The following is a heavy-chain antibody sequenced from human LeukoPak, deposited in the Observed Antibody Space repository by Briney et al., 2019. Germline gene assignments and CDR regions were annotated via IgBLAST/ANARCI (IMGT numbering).Heavy chain of an antibody. D-gene: IGHD2-21*02. Sequence: SETLSLTCTVSGGSISTSSYYWGWIRQPPGKGLEWIGSIYYSGSTYYHPSLKSRVTISVDTSKNQFSLKLRSVTAADTAVYYYATYPTPYCGGDCYDYWGQGTLVTVSS. V-gene: IGHV4-39*01. J-gene: IGHJ4*02. CDR1: GGSISTSSYY. CDR3: ATYPTPYCGGDCYDY. CDR2: IYYSGST.